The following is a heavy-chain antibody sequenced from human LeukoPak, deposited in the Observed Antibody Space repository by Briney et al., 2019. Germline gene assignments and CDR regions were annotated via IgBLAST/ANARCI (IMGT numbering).Heavy chain of an antibody. V-gene: IGHV3-23*01. CDR3: AKAWWSTSSGGDSFGI. CDR2: FSGPGKT. D-gene: IGHD6-6*01. J-gene: IGHJ3*02. CDR1: GFTLSSA. Sequence: PGGSLRLSCAASGFTLSSAMSWVRQAPGEGLEWVSGFSGPGKTYYADSVKGRLTISRDTSKSTLYLQINSLRAEDTAVYYCAKAWWSTSSGGDSFGIWGQGTMVTVSS.